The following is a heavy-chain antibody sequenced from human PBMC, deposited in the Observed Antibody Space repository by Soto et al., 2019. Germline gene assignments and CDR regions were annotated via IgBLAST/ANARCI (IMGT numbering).Heavy chain of an antibody. Sequence: PSQTLSLTCAISGDSVSSNSAAWSWIRQSPSRGLEWLGRTYYGSKWYNNYAVSVKSRITINPDTSKNQFSLQLNSVTPGDTAVYYCARDRLGDDYNDYWGQGTLVTVSS. J-gene: IGHJ4*02. V-gene: IGHV6-1*01. D-gene: IGHD3-22*01. CDR3: ARDRLGDDYNDY. CDR1: GDSVSSNSAA. CDR2: TYYGSKWYN.